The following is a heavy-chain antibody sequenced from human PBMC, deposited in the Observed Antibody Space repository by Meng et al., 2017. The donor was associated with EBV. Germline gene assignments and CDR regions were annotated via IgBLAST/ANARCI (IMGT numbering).Heavy chain of an antibody. D-gene: IGHD3-22*01. J-gene: IGHJ4*02. Sequence: GQLVQSGSELKKPGAYVQFSCKASGYTFTSYAMNWVRQAPGQGLEWMGWINTNTGNPTYAQGFTGRFVFSLDTSVSTAYLQISSLKAEDTAVYYCAREGVGYYDSSGLSSYFDYWGQGTLVTVSS. CDR3: AREGVGYYDSSGLSSYFDY. V-gene: IGHV7-4-1*02. CDR2: INTNTGNP. CDR1: GYTFTSYA.